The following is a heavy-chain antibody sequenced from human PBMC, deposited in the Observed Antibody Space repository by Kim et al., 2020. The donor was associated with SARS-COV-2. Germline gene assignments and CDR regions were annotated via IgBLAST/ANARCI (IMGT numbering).Heavy chain of an antibody. CDR3: ARDPPYYYDSSGYGFDP. CDR2: IIPIFGTA. D-gene: IGHD3-22*01. Sequence: SVKVSCKASGGTFSSYAISWVRQAPGQGLEWMGGIIPIFGTANYAQKFQGRVTITADESTSTAYMELSSLRSEDTAVYYCARDPPYYYDSSGYGFDPWGQGTLVTVSS. V-gene: IGHV1-69*13. J-gene: IGHJ5*02. CDR1: GGTFSSYA.